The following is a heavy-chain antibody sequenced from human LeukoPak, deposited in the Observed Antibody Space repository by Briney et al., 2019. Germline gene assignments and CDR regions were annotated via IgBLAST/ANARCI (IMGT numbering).Heavy chain of an antibody. D-gene: IGHD3-10*01. CDR3: ARDRTGELLGHFDY. CDR1: GFTFSSYW. Sequence: GGSLRLSCAASGFTFSSYWMSWVRQAPGKGLEWVANIKQDGSEKYYVDSVKGRFTISRDNAKNSLYLQMNSLRAEDTAVYYCARDRTGELLGHFDYWGQGTLVTVSS. J-gene: IGHJ4*02. CDR2: IKQDGSEK. V-gene: IGHV3-7*01.